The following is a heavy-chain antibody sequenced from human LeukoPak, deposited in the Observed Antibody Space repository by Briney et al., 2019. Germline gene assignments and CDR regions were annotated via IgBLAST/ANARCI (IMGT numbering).Heavy chain of an antibody. CDR3: ARGATHEDNYYYYGLDV. CDR1: GFPFHNYW. D-gene: IGHD3-16*01. J-gene: IGHJ6*02. CDR2: ISGSGGST. Sequence: GGSLRLSCAASGFPFHNYWMHWVRQAPGKGLEWVSAISGSGGSTYYADSVKGRFTISRDNAKNSLYPQMNSLRAEDTAVYYCARGATHEDNYYYYGLDVWGQGTTVTVSS. V-gene: IGHV3-23*01.